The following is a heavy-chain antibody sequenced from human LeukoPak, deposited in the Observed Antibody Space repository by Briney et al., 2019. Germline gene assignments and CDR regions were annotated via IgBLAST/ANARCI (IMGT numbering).Heavy chain of an antibody. D-gene: IGHD3-3*01. Sequence: HSGGSLRLSCAASGFTFSSYWMSWVRQAPGRGLEWVANIKQDGSEEVYVGSVKGRFTISRDNAKNSLFLQMNTLRAEDTAVYYCAKVGFSEMEWLLYSDHWGQGTLVTVSS. J-gene: IGHJ4*02. CDR2: IKQDGSEE. CDR1: GFTFSSYW. CDR3: AKVGFSEMEWLLYSDH. V-gene: IGHV3-7*05.